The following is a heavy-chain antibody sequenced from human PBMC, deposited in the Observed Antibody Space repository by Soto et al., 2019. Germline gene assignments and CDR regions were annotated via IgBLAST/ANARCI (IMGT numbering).Heavy chain of an antibody. CDR2: ISGGGSST. J-gene: IGHJ3*02. Sequence: GGSLRLSCAASGFTFDSYAMTWVRQAPGKGLEWVSGISGGGSSTYYADSVKGRFTISRDNSKNTLYLQMNSLRAEDTAAYYCAKASLSITIFGVVTHDAFDIWGQGTMVTVSS. CDR3: AKASLSITIFGVVTHDAFDI. CDR1: GFTFDSYA. D-gene: IGHD3-3*01. V-gene: IGHV3-23*01.